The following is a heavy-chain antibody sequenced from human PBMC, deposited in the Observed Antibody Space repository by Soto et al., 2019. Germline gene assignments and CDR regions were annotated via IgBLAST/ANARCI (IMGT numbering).Heavy chain of an antibody. D-gene: IGHD3-22*01. CDR1: GYTFTSYA. CDR3: ARSPPVIGDYYYDSSGYYYFDY. J-gene: IGHJ4*02. CDR2: INAGNGNT. V-gene: IGHV1-3*01. Sequence: QVQLVQSGAEVKKPGASVKVSCKASGYTFTSYAMHWVRQAPGQRLEWMGWINAGNGNTKYSQKLQGRVTMTTDTSTSTAYMELRSLRSDDTAVYYCARSPPVIGDYYYDSSGYYYFDYWGQGTLVTVSS.